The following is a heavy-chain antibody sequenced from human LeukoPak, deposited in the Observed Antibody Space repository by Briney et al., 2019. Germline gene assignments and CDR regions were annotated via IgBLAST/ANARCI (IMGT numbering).Heavy chain of an antibody. V-gene: IGHV1-8*01. CDR3: ARGPRVFTMVRGVISPIGGLRYYYYYMDV. CDR1: GYTFTSND. Sequence: DSVKVSCKASGYTFTSNDINWARQATGQGLEWMGWMNPNSGNTGYPQKFQGRVTMTRNTSISTAYMELSSLRSEDTAVYYCARGPRVFTMVRGVISPIGGLRYYYYYMDVWGKGTTVTVSS. J-gene: IGHJ6*03. D-gene: IGHD3-10*01. CDR2: MNPNSGNT.